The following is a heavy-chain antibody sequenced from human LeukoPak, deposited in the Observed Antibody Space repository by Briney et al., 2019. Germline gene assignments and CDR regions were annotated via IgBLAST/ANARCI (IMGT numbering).Heavy chain of an antibody. J-gene: IGHJ4*02. CDR2: ISGSGGST. CDR1: GFTFSSYA. Sequence: PGGSLRLSCAASGFTFSSYAMSWVRQAPGKGLEWVSAISGSGGSTYYADSVKGRFTISRDNSKNTLYLQMNSLRAEDTAVYYCAKTPHYYDSSGYYYHFDYWGQGTLVTVSS. CDR3: AKTPHYYDSSGYYYHFDY. D-gene: IGHD3-22*01. V-gene: IGHV3-23*01.